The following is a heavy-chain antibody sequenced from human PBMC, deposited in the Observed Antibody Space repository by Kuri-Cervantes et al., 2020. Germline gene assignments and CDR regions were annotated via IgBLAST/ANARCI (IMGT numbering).Heavy chain of an antibody. Sequence: GESLKISCAASGFTFSSYAMSWVRQAPGKGLEWVSAISGSGGSTYYADSVKGRFTISRDNSKNTLYLQMNSLRAEDTAVYYCARDYGSGSYYKGFYYYGMDVWGQGTTVTVSS. CDR3: ARDYGSGSYYKGFYYYGMDV. J-gene: IGHJ6*02. D-gene: IGHD3-10*01. CDR2: ISGSGGST. CDR1: GFTFSSYA. V-gene: IGHV3-23*01.